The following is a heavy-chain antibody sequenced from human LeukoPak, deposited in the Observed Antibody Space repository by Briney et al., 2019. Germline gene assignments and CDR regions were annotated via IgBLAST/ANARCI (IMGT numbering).Heavy chain of an antibody. CDR3: VREKTGNLHFDY. J-gene: IGHJ4*02. CDR2: INSDGSGT. D-gene: IGHD7-27*01. Sequence: GGSLRLSCAASGFTLSSSWMHWVRQVPGKGLLWVSRINSDGSGTSYADSVKGRFTISRDNAKNTLYLQMNSLRVEDTAVYYCVREKTGNLHFDYWGQGTLVTVSS. V-gene: IGHV3-74*01. CDR1: GFTLSSSW.